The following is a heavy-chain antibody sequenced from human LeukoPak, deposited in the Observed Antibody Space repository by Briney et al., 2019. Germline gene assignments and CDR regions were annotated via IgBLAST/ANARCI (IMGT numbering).Heavy chain of an antibody. D-gene: IGHD6-19*01. V-gene: IGHV3-11*04. Sequence: GGSLRLSCAASGFTFSDHYMTWIRQAPGKGLEWVSYISSSGSTIYYADSVKGRFTISRDNAKNSLYLQMNSLRAEDTAVYYCARLKICSPWDSSGWSGDCKWGYYYYYMDVWGKGTTVTVSS. CDR1: GFTFSDHY. CDR3: ARLKICSPWDSSGWSGDCKWGYYYYYMDV. J-gene: IGHJ6*03. CDR2: ISSSGSTI.